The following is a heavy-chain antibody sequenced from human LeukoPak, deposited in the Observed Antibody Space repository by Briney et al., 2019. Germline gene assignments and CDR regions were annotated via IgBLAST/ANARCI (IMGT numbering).Heavy chain of an antibody. CDR1: EFTFSRYSM. D-gene: IGHD1-26*01. V-gene: IGHV4-4*02. J-gene: IGHJ4*02. Sequence: NPGGSLRLSCAASEFTFSRYSMNWVRQAPGKGLEWIGEIYHSGSTNYNPSLKSRVTISVDKSKNQFSLKLSSVTAADTAVYYCARVNGVGATTYYFDYWGQGTLVTVSS. CDR3: ARVNGVGATTYYFDY. CDR2: IYHSGST.